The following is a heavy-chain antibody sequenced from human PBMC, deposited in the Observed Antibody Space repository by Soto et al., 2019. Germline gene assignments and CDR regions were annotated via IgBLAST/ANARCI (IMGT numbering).Heavy chain of an antibody. V-gene: IGHV1-69*13. Sequence: GASVKVSCKASGGTFSSYAISWVRQAPGQGLEWMGGIIPIFGTANYAQKFQGRVTITADESTSTAYMELSSLRSEDTAVYYCARDGSSSSGSSGDYGMDVWGQGTTVIVSS. J-gene: IGHJ6*02. CDR1: GGTFSSYA. CDR3: ARDGSSSSGSSGDYGMDV. CDR2: IIPIFGTA. D-gene: IGHD6-6*01.